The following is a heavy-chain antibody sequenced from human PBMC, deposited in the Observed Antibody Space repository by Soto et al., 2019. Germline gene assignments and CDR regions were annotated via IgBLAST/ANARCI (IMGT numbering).Heavy chain of an antibody. D-gene: IGHD6-19*01. CDR1: GYTFTSYG. CDR2: ISAYNGNT. CDR3: ARDRHQWLTSPLDP. V-gene: IGHV1-18*01. Sequence: ASVKVSCKASGYTFTSYGISWVRQAPGQGLEWMGWISAYNGNTNYAQKLQGRVTMTTDTSTSTAYMEVRSLKEDDTAVYYCARDRHQWLTSPLDPWGQGTLVTVSS. J-gene: IGHJ5*02.